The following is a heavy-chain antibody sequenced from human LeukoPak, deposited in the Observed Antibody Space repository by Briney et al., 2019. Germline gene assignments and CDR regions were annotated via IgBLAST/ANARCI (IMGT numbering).Heavy chain of an antibody. V-gene: IGHV4-59*12. J-gene: IGHJ4*02. CDR2: IYYSGST. CDR1: GGSISSYY. D-gene: IGHD6-6*01. Sequence: SETLSLTCTVSGGSISSYYWSWIRQPPGKGLEWIGYIYYSGSTNYNPSLKSRVTISVDTSKNQFSLKLSSVTAADTAVYYCARVEYSSSLHFDYWGQGTLVTVSS. CDR3: ARVEYSSSLHFDY.